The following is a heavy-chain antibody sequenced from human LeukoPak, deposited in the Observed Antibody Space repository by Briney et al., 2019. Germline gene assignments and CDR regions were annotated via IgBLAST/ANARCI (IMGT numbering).Heavy chain of an antibody. V-gene: IGHV4-34*01. CDR2: INHSGST. D-gene: IGHD3-10*01. J-gene: IGHJ5*02. Sequence: SETLSLTCAVYGGSFSGYYWSWIRQPPGKGREGIGEINHSGSTNYNPSLKSRVTMSVDTSKNKFSLKLSSVTAADTAVYYCARDSGTTGEVKFDPWGQGTLVTVSS. CDR1: GGSFSGYY. CDR3: ARDSGTTGEVKFDP.